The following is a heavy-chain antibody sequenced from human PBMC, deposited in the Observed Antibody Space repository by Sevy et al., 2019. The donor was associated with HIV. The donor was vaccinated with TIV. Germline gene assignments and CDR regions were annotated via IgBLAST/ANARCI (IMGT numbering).Heavy chain of an antibody. Sequence: ASVKVSCKASGYSFTTYRITWLRQAPGQGLEWMGWISPHNGDTNYVQNLQGRVTMITDTSTSTAYMELRSLRSDDTTVYYCARAYCSGGSCYSLAYWGQGTRVTVSS. CDR1: GYSFTTYR. V-gene: IGHV1-18*01. CDR3: ARAYCSGGSCYSLAY. J-gene: IGHJ4*02. CDR2: ISPHNGDT. D-gene: IGHD2-15*01.